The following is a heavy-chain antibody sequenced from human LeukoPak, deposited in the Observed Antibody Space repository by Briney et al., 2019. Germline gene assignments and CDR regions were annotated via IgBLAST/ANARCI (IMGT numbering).Heavy chain of an antibody. CDR2: ISGSGDNT. D-gene: IGHD3-10*01. Sequence: GGSLRLSCATSGFTFSSYGMTWVRQAPGKGLEWVSSISGSGDNTYYADSVKGRFTFSRDNSKDTLYLQMNSLRAEDTAHYYCARGEYYGAGTYYSPTTPHWGQGSLVTVSS. J-gene: IGHJ4*02. V-gene: IGHV3-23*01. CDR3: ARGEYYGAGTYYSPTTPH. CDR1: GFTFSSYG.